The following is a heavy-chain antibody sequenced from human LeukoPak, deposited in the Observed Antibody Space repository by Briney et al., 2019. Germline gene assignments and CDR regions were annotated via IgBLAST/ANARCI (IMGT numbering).Heavy chain of an antibody. D-gene: IGHD3-9*01. J-gene: IGHJ4*02. Sequence: ASVKVSCKASGYTFTSYGISWVRQAPGQGLEWMGWISAYNGNTNYAQKLQGRVTMTTDTSTSTAYMELRSLRSDDTAVYYCARGTSYDILTGYPDYWGQGTLVTVSS. CDR1: GYTFTSYG. CDR3: ARGTSYDILTGYPDY. CDR2: ISAYNGNT. V-gene: IGHV1-18*01.